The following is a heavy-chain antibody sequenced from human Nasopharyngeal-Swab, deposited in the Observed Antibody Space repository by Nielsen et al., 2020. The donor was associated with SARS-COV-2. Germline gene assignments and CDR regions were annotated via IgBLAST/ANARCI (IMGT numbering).Heavy chain of an antibody. CDR3: ASAGPGVVVAATTFDY. J-gene: IGHJ4*02. CDR2: IIAIFGTA. Sequence: WVRQAPGQVLEWVGGIIAIFGTANYAQKFQGRATITADESTSTAYMELSSLRSEDTAVYYCASAGPGVVVAATTFDYWGQGTLVTVSS. D-gene: IGHD2-15*01. V-gene: IGHV1-69*01.